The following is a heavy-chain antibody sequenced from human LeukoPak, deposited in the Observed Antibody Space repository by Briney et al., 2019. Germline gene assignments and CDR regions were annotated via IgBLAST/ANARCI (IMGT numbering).Heavy chain of an antibody. Sequence: SQTLSLTCTVSGGSISSGSYYWNWIRQPAGKGLEWVGRIYSSGGTDFTPSLKSRGTISVDTSKNQFSLKLSSVTAADTAVYYCAREDYYDSSGYDPFDVWGQGILVTVSS. V-gene: IGHV4-61*02. CDR1: GGSISSGSYY. J-gene: IGHJ4*02. CDR2: IYSSGGT. CDR3: AREDYYDSSGYDPFDV. D-gene: IGHD3-22*01.